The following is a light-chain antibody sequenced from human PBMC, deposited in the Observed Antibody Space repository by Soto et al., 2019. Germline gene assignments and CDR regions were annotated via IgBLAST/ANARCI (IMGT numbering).Light chain of an antibody. V-gene: IGKV3-20*01. CDR3: HQYAGPPRT. CDR2: SAS. CDR1: QNLGTLY. J-gene: IGKJ1*01. Sequence: EIVLTQSPGTLSLSPGERGTLSCRASQNLGTLYLAWFQQKSGQAPRLLIYSASRRATGIPDRFTGSGSGTDFTLTINRVEPEDFAVYFCHQYAGPPRTFRQGTKGEIK.